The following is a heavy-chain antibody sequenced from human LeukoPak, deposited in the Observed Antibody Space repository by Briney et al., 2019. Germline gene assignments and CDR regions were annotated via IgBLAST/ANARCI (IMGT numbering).Heavy chain of an antibody. CDR2: INPNSGGT. Sequence: ASVKVSYTASAYTFTGYYMHWVRQAPGQGLEWMGRINPNSGGTNYAQKLQGRVTMTRDTSISTAYMELSRLRSDDTAVYYCAREEWELGGHDYWGQGTLVTVSS. J-gene: IGHJ4*02. CDR1: AYTFTGYY. V-gene: IGHV1-2*06. CDR3: AREEWELGGHDY. D-gene: IGHD1-26*01.